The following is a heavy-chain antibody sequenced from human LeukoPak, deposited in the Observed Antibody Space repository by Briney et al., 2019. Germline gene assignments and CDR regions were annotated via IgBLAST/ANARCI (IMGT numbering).Heavy chain of an antibody. J-gene: IGHJ6*02. Sequence: GGSLRLSCAASGFTFSSYAMHWVRQAPGKGLEWVAVISYDGSNKYYAGSVKGRFTISRDNSKNTLYLQMNSLRAEDTAVYYCARAHYYDSSGYIDYYYGMDVWGQGTTVTVSS. D-gene: IGHD3-22*01. CDR3: ARAHYYDSSGYIDYYYGMDV. V-gene: IGHV3-30-3*01. CDR1: GFTFSSYA. CDR2: ISYDGSNK.